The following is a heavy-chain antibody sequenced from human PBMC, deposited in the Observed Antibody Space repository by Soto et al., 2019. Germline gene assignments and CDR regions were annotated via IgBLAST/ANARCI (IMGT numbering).Heavy chain of an antibody. CDR2: ISYDGSNK. D-gene: IGHD1-26*01. V-gene: IGHV3-30-3*01. Sequence: QVQLVESGGGVVQPGRSLRLSCAASGFTFSSYAMHWVRQAPGKGLEWVAVISYDGSNKYYADSVKGRFTISRDNSKNTLYLQRNSLRAEDTAVYYCARGPSGSTSPVDYWGQGTLVTVSS. J-gene: IGHJ4*02. CDR3: ARGPSGSTSPVDY. CDR1: GFTFSSYA.